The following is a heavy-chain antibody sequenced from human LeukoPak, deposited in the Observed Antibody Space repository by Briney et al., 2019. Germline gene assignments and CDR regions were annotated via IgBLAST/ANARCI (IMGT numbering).Heavy chain of an antibody. CDR1: GFTFSSYA. CDR3: ARDWGRYCSSTSCLMDV. Sequence: PGGSLRLSCAASGFTFSSYAMSWVRQAPGKGLEWVAVISYDGSNKYYADSVKGRFTISRDNSKNTLYLQMNSLRAEDTAVYYCARDWGRYCSSTSCLMDVWGKGTTVTVSS. D-gene: IGHD2-2*01. CDR2: ISYDGSNK. J-gene: IGHJ6*04. V-gene: IGHV3-30-3*01.